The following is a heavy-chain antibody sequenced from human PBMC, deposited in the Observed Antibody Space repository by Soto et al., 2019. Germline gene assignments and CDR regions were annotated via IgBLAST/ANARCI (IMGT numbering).Heavy chain of an antibody. Sequence: PSETQSLTCTVSGDSISSGAYSWSWIRQPPGKGLEWIGCIYHGGSTYYSPSLKGRVTMSVDRSKNQFSLNLSSVAAADTAVYYCARGGSYLNWFDPWGQGTLVTVPS. CDR3: ARGGSYLNWFDP. J-gene: IGHJ5*02. CDR2: IYHGGST. V-gene: IGHV4-30-2*01. CDR1: GDSISSGAYS. D-gene: IGHD3-16*01.